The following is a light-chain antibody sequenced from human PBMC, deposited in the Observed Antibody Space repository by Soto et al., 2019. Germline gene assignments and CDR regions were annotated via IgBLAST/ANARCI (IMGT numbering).Light chain of an antibody. V-gene: IGLV3-1*01. CDR2: QDS. J-gene: IGLJ2*01. CDR1: KLGDKY. CDR3: QAWDSSLVV. Sequence: SYELTQPPSVSVSPGQTASITCSGDKLGDKYACWYQQKPGKSPVLVIYQDSKRPSGIPERFSGSNSGNTATLTISGTQAMDEADYYCQAWDSSLVVFGGGTKVTVL.